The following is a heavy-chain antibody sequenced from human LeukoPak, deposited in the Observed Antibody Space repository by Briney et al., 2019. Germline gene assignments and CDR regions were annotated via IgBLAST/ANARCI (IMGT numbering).Heavy chain of an antibody. CDR3: TRDFDFSSAI. Sequence: GGSLRLSCAASGFTFSSYWMHWVRQAPGKGLVWVSRISPDGSTTGHADSVKGRFTTSRDNAKNTLFLQMNSLRAEDTAVYYCTRDFDFSSAIWGQGTLVTISS. CDR2: ISPDGSTT. V-gene: IGHV3-74*01. J-gene: IGHJ4*02. D-gene: IGHD3-3*01. CDR1: GFTFSSYW.